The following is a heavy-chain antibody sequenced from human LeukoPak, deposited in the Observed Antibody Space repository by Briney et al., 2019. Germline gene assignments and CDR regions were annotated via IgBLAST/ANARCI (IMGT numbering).Heavy chain of an antibody. CDR1: GGSISSSSYY. V-gene: IGHV4-39*07. J-gene: IGHJ5*02. CDR2: IYYSGSA. CDR3: AQLNLGYCSP. D-gene: IGHD2-15*01. Sequence: PSETLSLTCTVSGGSISSSSYYWGWIRQPPGKGLEWIGSIYYSGSAYYNPSLKSRVTISVDTSKNQFSLKLSSVTAADTAVYYCAQLNLGYCSPWGQGTLVTVSS.